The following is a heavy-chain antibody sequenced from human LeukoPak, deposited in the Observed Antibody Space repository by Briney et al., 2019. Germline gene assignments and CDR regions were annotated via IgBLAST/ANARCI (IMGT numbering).Heavy chain of an antibody. CDR3: ARGVPLGYCTYGVCYPPYYFDY. Sequence: ASVKVSCKASGYTFISYNINWLRQATGQGPEWMGWVNPRSGDAGYLQKFQGRLTITRDSSIDTAYMDLSGLSSEDTAVYYCARGVPLGYCTYGVCYPPYYFDYWGQGTLVTASS. D-gene: IGHD2-8*01. V-gene: IGHV1-8*03. CDR2: VNPRSGDA. CDR1: GYTFISYN. J-gene: IGHJ4*02.